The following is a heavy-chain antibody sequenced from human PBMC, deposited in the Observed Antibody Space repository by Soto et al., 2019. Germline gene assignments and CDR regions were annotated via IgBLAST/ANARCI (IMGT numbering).Heavy chain of an antibody. Sequence: EVQLVESGRNLVQPGGSLRLSCAASGFVFNTFWMSWVRQAPGKGLEWVASIRQDGSEQFYVDSVKGRFTISRDNAKKSLSLQMNSLRAEDTAVYYCARASFYGDFYLDHRGRGTRVTVSS. CDR3: ARASFYGDFYLDH. CDR2: IRQDGSEQ. CDR1: GFVFNTFW. D-gene: IGHD4-17*01. V-gene: IGHV3-7*01. J-gene: IGHJ4*02.